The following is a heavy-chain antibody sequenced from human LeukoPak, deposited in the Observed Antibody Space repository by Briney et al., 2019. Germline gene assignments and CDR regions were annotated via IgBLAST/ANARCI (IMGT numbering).Heavy chain of an antibody. D-gene: IGHD6-6*01. J-gene: IGHJ6*02. CDR3: ARGRDSSSSYYYYYGMDV. Sequence: GGSLRLSCAASGFTVSSNYMSWVRQAPGKGLEWVSVIYSGGSTYYADSVKGRFTLSRDNSKNTLYLQMNSLRAEDTAVYYCARGRDSSSSYYYYYGMDVWGQGTTVTVSS. V-gene: IGHV3-66*01. CDR1: GFTVSSNY. CDR2: IYSGGST.